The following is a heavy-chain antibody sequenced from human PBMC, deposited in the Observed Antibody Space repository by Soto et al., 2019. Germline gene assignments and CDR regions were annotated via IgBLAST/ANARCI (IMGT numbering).Heavy chain of an antibody. CDR1: GYTFTDYY. J-gene: IGHJ4*02. CDR3: ARGAQGFFPVSGIYFYFDH. Sequence: ASVKVSCKASGYTFTDYYIHWVRQAPGQGLEWMGWINPNSGGTNSAQHFQGRITMTRDTSITTAYMDLARLRPDDTAIFYCARGAQGFFPVSGIYFYFDHWGQGTPVTVSS. CDR2: INPNSGGT. V-gene: IGHV1-2*02. D-gene: IGHD3-22*01.